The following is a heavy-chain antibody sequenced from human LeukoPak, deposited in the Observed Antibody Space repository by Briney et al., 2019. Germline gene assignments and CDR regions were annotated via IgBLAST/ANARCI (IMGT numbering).Heavy chain of an antibody. CDR1: GGSFSGYY. V-gene: IGHV4-34*01. CDR2: INHSGST. Sequence: SETLSLTCAVYGGSFSGYYWSWIRQPPGKGLEWIGEINHSGSTSYNPSLKSRVTISVDTSKNQFSLKLSSVTAADTAVYYCARGGTYDILTGSYYYGMDVWGKGTTVTVSS. D-gene: IGHD3-9*01. J-gene: IGHJ6*04. CDR3: ARGGTYDILTGSYYYGMDV.